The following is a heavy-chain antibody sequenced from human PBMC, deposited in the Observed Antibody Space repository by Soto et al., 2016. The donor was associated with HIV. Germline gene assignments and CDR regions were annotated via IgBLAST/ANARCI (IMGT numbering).Heavy chain of an antibody. V-gene: IGHV3-74*01. CDR1: GFTFSNYW. D-gene: IGHD1-26*01. CDR3: AGGAEVTFPFDY. Sequence: EVQLVESGGGLVQPGGSLRLSCTASGFTFSNYWMHWVRQAPGKGLVCVSRINSDGYSTSYADSVSGRFTISRDNAKNTLYLQMNSLRADDTAVYYCAGGAEVTFPFDYWGQGTLVTVSS. J-gene: IGHJ4*02. CDR2: INSDGYST.